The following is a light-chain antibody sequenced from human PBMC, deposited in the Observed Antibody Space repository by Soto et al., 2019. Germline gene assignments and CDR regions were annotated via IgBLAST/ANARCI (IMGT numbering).Light chain of an antibody. V-gene: IGKV4-1*01. CDR3: QQYYSTPPT. CDR2: WAS. CDR1: QSVLYSSKNKNY. Sequence: DIVMTQSPDSLAVSLGEGATINCKSSQSVLYSSKNKNYLAWYQQKPGQPPKLLIYWASTRESGVPDRFSGSGSGTDFTLTISSLQAEDVAVYYCQQYYSTPPTFGQGTRLEIK. J-gene: IGKJ5*01.